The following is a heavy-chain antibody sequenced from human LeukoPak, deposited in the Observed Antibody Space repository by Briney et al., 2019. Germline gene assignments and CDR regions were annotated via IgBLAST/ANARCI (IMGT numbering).Heavy chain of an antibody. V-gene: IGHV1-2*02. CDR3: ARNTINWFDP. J-gene: IGHJ5*02. Sequence: GASVEVSCKASGYTFTDYYMHWVRQAPGQGLEWMGWINPNSGGTNYAQKFQGRVSMTRDTSISTAYMELSRLRSDDTAVYYCARNTINWFDPWGQGVLVTVSS. D-gene: IGHD5-24*01. CDR1: GYTFTDYY. CDR2: INPNSGGT.